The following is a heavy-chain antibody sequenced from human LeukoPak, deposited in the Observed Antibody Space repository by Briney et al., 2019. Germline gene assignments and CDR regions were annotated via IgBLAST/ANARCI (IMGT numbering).Heavy chain of an antibody. V-gene: IGHV4-30-2*01. CDR3: ASTYSSSWNLDY. Sequence: PSETLSLTCAVYGGSFSGYYWSWIRRPPGKGLEWIGYIYHSGSTYYNPSLKSRVTISVDRSKNQFSLKLSSVTAADTAVYYCASTYSSSWNLDYWGQGTLVTVSS. CDR2: IYHSGST. CDR1: GGSFSGYY. J-gene: IGHJ4*02. D-gene: IGHD6-13*01.